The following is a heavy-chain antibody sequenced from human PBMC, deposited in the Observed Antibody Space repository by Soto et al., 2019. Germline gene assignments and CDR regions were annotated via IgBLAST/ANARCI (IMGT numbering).Heavy chain of an antibody. D-gene: IGHD3-10*01. V-gene: IGHV3-30*03. J-gene: IGHJ4*02. CDR2: ISYDGSDK. CDR1: GFPFTSYG. Sequence: QVQLVESGGGVVQPGRSLRLSCAASGFPFTSYGMHWVREGPDKGLEWVAIISYDGSDKYYADSVKGRFTISRDNSKNTLYLQMNSLRPEDRALDYCVGGQYYFDYRGQGTLVIVSS. CDR3: VGGQYYFDY.